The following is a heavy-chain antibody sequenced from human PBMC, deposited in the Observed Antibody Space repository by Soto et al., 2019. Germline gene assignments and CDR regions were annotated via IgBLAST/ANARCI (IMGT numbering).Heavy chain of an antibody. J-gene: IGHJ4*02. CDR1: GSGKRGDH. CDR3: ASDFPYYYTDFAY. D-gene: IGHD3-10*01. CDR2: INPNSGGT. Sequence: VLVNRSCKCVGSGKRGDHRHWLIKTPGQGLEWMGWINPNSGGTNYAQKFQGRVTMTRDTSISTAYMELSRLRSDDTAVYYCASDFPYYYTDFAYLVQRSLVIVSS. V-gene: IGHV1-2*02.